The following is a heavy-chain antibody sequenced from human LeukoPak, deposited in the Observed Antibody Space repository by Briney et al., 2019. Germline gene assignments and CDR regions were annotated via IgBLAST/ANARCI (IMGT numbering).Heavy chain of an antibody. Sequence: GGSLRLSCAASGFTFSSYWMHWVRQTPGKGLIYISRINNDGSSANYADSVRGRFTISRDNAENTLYLQMNSLRAEDTAVYYCAKVPGVRVIAAAGLLFDYWGQGTLVTVSS. CDR3: AKVPGVRVIAAAGLLFDY. J-gene: IGHJ4*02. CDR2: INNDGSSA. V-gene: IGHV3-74*01. D-gene: IGHD6-13*01. CDR1: GFTFSSYW.